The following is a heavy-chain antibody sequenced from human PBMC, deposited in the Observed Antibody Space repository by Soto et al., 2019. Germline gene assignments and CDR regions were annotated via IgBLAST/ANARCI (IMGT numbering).Heavy chain of an antibody. V-gene: IGHV3-30*18. CDR3: AKDCRYFDWLLFPQKKYYYYGMDV. CDR1: GFTFSSYG. CDR2: ISYDGSNK. D-gene: IGHD3-9*01. Sequence: QVQLVESGGGVVQPGRSLRLSCAASGFTFSSYGMHWVRQAPGKGLEWVAVISYDGSNKYYADSVKGRFTISRDNSKNTLYLQMNSLRAEDTAVYYCAKDCRYFDWLLFPQKKYYYYGMDVWGQGTTVTVSS. J-gene: IGHJ6*02.